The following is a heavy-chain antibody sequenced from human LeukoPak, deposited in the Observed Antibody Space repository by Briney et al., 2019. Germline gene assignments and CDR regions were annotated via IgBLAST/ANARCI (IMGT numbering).Heavy chain of an antibody. CDR2: IYYSGST. J-gene: IGHJ3*02. D-gene: IGHD5-18*01. Sequence: SQTLSLTCTVSGGSISSGGYYWSWIRQHPGKGLEWIGYIYYSGSTYYNPSLKSRVTISVDTSKNQFSLKLSSVTAADTAVYYCASPDTATSDAFGIWGQGTMVTVSS. CDR3: ASPDTATSDAFGI. V-gene: IGHV4-31*03. CDR1: GGSISSGGYY.